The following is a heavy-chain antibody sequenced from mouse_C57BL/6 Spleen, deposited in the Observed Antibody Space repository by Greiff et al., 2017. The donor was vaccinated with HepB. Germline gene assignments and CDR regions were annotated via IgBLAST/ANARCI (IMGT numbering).Heavy chain of an antibody. CDR3: ASPYYYGSSGFAY. D-gene: IGHD1-1*01. Sequence: EVKLVESGPGLVKPSQSLSLTCSVTGYSITSGYYWNWIRQFPGNKLEWMGYISYDGSNNYNPSLKNRISITRDTSKNQIFLKLNSVTTEDTATYYCASPYYYGSSGFAYWGQGTLVTVSA. J-gene: IGHJ3*01. CDR1: GYSITSGYY. V-gene: IGHV3-6*01. CDR2: ISYDGSN.